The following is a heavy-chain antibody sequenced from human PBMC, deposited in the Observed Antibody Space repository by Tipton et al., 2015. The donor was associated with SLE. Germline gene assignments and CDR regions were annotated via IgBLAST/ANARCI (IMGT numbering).Heavy chain of an antibody. Sequence: TLSLTCAVYGGSFSGYYWSWIRQPPGKGLEWIGEINDSGSTNYNPSLKSRVTISVDTSNNQFSLKLSSVTAADTAVYYCARDDWGLYAFDIWGQGTMVTVSS. CDR2: INDSGST. V-gene: IGHV4-34*01. J-gene: IGHJ3*02. D-gene: IGHD7-27*01. CDR1: GGSFSGYY. CDR3: ARDDWGLYAFDI.